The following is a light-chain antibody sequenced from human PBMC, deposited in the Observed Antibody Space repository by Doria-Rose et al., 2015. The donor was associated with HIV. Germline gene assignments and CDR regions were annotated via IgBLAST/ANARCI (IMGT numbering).Light chain of an antibody. CDR1: QRISTN. CDR2: DAS. CDR3: QQYNNWPPRFT. V-gene: IGKV3-15*01. J-gene: IGKJ3*01. Sequence: VTLSVSPGERATLSCRASQRISTNLAWYQQKPGQAPRLLIYDASTRATGIPARFSGGGSGTEFTLTISSLQSEDFAVYYCQQYNNWPPRFTFGPGTKVDVK.